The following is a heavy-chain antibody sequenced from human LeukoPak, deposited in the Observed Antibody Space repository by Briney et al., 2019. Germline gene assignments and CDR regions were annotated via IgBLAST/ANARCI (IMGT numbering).Heavy chain of an antibody. Sequence: PGGSLRLSCAASGFTFSRYNMNWVRQAPGKGLEWVSSISSSSSYIYYADSVKGRFTISRDNAKNSLYLQMNSLRAEDTAVYYCARETYYYGSGTLWEVYFDYWGQGTLVTVSS. CDR3: ARETYYYGSGTLWEVYFDY. J-gene: IGHJ4*02. CDR2: ISSSSSYI. CDR1: GFTFSRYN. D-gene: IGHD3-10*01. V-gene: IGHV3-21*01.